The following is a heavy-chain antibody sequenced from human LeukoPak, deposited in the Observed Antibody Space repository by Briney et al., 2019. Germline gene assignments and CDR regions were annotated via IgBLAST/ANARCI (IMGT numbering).Heavy chain of an antibody. D-gene: IGHD2-2*02. V-gene: IGHV3-30*02. CDR1: GFTFSSYG. CDR3: AKARDIVVVPAAILDY. CDR2: IRYDGSYK. J-gene: IGHJ4*02. Sequence: GGSLRLSCAASGFTFSSYGMHWVRQAPGKGLEWVAFIRYDGSYKYYADSVKGRFTISRDNSKNTLYLQMNSLRAEDTAVYYCAKARDIVVVPAAILDYWGQGTLVTVSS.